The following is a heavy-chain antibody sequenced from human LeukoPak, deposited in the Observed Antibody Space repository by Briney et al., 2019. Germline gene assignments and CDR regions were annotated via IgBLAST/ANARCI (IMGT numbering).Heavy chain of an antibody. CDR1: GGSISSGDYY. CDR2: VYYSGTT. V-gene: IGHV4-30-4*01. D-gene: IGHD3-10*01. Sequence: SQTLSLTCTVSGGSISSGDYYWSWIRQPPGKGLEWIGYVYYSGTTHYNPSLKSRVTISVDASKNQFSLKLSSVTAADTAVYYCARERGAYYYGYHWFDPWGQGTLVTVSS. CDR3: ARERGAYYYGYHWFDP. J-gene: IGHJ5*02.